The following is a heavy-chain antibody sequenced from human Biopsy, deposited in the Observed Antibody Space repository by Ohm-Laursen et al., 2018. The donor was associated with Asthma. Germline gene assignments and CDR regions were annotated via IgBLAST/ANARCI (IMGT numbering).Heavy chain of an antibody. D-gene: IGHD2-21*01. Sequence: SQTLSLTCTVSGTSITSSAYYWGWIRQPPGKGLEWIGSMYYGETTYYSPSLKSRVTISVDTSKNQFSLKLSSVTAADAAVYYCARGIARETGLFDHFDYWGQETLVTVSS. J-gene: IGHJ4*02. CDR2: MYYGETT. CDR3: ARGIARETGLFDHFDY. CDR1: GTSITSSAYY. V-gene: IGHV4-39*07.